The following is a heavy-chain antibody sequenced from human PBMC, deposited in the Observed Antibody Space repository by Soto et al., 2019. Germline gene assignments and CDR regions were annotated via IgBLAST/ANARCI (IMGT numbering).Heavy chain of an antibody. Sequence: EVQLVESGGGLVQPGGSLRLSCSASGFTFSSYAMHWVRQAPGKGLEYVSAISSNGGSTYYADSVKGRFTISRDNSKNTLYLQMSSLRAEDTAVYYCVKGRYTVDSGYATYYYYGMDVWGQGTTVTVSS. CDR3: VKGRYTVDSGYATYYYYGMDV. V-gene: IGHV3-64D*08. D-gene: IGHD5-12*01. CDR1: GFTFSSYA. J-gene: IGHJ6*02. CDR2: ISSNGGST.